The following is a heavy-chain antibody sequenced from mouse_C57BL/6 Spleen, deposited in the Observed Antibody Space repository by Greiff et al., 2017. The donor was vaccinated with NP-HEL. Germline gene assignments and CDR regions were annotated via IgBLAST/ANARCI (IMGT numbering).Heavy chain of an antibody. CDR1: GYTFTSYW. V-gene: IGHV1-52*01. D-gene: IGHD2-12*01. CDR2: IDPSDSET. J-gene: IGHJ3*01. CDR3: AREADYYSKGEAY. Sequence: VQLQQSGAELVRPGSSVKLSCKASGYTFTSYWMHWVKQRPIQGLEWIGNIDPSDSETHYNQKFKDKATLTVDKSSSTAYMQLSSLTSEDSAVYYCAREADYYSKGEAYWGQGTLVTVSA.